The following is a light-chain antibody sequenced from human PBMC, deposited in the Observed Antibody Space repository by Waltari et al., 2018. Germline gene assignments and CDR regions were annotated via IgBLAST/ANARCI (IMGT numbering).Light chain of an antibody. CDR1: QDLDNW. Sequence: DIQMTQSPSTLSASVGDRVTITCRASQDLDNWLAWYQQKPGKAPNLLIYGASVLESGVPSRFSGSGSGTDFTLTISSLQTEDFATYYCQQLHSYPRAFGGGTKVESK. CDR2: GAS. J-gene: IGKJ4*01. V-gene: IGKV1D-16*01. CDR3: QQLHSYPRA.